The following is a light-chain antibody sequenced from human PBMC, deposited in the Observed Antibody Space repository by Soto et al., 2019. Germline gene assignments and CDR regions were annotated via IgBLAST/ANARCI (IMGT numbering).Light chain of an antibody. CDR1: QSVSSN. CDR2: SAS. V-gene: IGKV3-15*01. Sequence: EIVMTQSPATLSVSPGERATLSCRASQSVSSNLAWYQHKPGQAPRLLIYSASTRATGIPARFSGSGSGTEFTLTISSLQSEYFAVYYCQQYNNWPPLTFGGGTEVEIK. J-gene: IGKJ4*02. CDR3: QQYNNWPPLT.